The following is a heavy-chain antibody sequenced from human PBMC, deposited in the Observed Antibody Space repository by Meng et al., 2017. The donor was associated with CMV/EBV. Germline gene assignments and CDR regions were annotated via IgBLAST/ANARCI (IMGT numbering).Heavy chain of an antibody. D-gene: IGHD2-2*01. CDR1: GGSIRSYY. J-gene: IGHJ5*02. CDR3: ARDLMNCSSTSCANWFDP. CDR2: IYTSGST. V-gene: IGHV4-4*07. Sequence: QGRLQRPDPGLVKPSETLSLTCTVSGGSIRSYYWSWSRQPAGKGLEWIGRIYTSGSTNYNPSLKSRVTMSVDTSKNQFSLKLSSVTAADTAVYYCARDLMNCSSTSCANWFDPWGQGTLVTVSS.